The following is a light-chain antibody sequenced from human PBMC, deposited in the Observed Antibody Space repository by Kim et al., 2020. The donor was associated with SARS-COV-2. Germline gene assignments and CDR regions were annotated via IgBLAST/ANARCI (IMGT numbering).Light chain of an antibody. J-gene: IGLJ1*01. Sequence: SYELTQPPSVPVYPGQTASITCSGDKLGDKYACWYQQKPGQSPVLVIYEDSKRPSGIPERFSGSNSGNTATLTISGTQAMDEADYYCQAWDSSTAVFGTGTKFTVL. CDR1: KLGDKY. V-gene: IGLV3-1*01. CDR2: EDS. CDR3: QAWDSSTAV.